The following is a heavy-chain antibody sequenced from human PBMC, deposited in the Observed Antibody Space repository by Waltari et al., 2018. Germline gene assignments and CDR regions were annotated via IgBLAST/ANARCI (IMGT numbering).Heavy chain of an antibody. Sequence: QVQRQESGPGLVKPSQTLSLTCTVSGGSISSGGYYWSWIRQHPGKGLEWIGYIYYSGSTYYNPSLKSRVTISVDTSKNQFSLKLSSVTAADTAVYYCARGFSSSWYLRAFDIWGQGTMVTVSS. V-gene: IGHV4-31*03. CDR1: GGSISSGGYY. CDR2: IYYSGST. D-gene: IGHD6-13*01. CDR3: ARGFSSSWYLRAFDI. J-gene: IGHJ3*02.